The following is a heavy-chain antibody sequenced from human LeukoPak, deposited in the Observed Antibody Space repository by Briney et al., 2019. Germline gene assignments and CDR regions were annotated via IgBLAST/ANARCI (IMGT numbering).Heavy chain of an antibody. CDR2: ISSSSSTI. D-gene: IGHD3-22*01. V-gene: IGHV3-48*01. CDR1: GFTFSSYS. CDR3: ARDMETYYYDSSVYMDV. J-gene: IGHJ6*03. Sequence: GGSLRLSCAASGFTFSSYSMNWVRQAPGKGLEWVSYISSSSSTIYYADSVKGRFTISRDNAKNSLYLQMNSLRAEDTAVYYCARDMETYYYDSSVYMDVWGEGTTVTVSS.